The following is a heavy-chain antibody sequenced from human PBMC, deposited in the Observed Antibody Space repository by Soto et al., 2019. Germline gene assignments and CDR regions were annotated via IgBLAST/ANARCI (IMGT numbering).Heavy chain of an antibody. J-gene: IGHJ6*02. V-gene: IGHV3-30-3*01. CDR2: ISYDGSNK. Sequence: GGSLRLSCAASGFTFSSYAMHWVRQAPGKGLEWVAVISYDGSNKYYADSVKGRFTISRDNSKNTLYLQMNSLRAEDTAVYCCARAYDFWSGYYSGGMDVWGQGTTVTVSS. CDR1: GFTFSSYA. D-gene: IGHD3-3*01. CDR3: ARAYDFWSGYYSGGMDV.